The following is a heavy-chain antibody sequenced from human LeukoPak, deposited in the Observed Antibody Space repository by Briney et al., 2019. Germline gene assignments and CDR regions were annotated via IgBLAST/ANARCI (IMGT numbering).Heavy chain of an antibody. J-gene: IGHJ4*02. V-gene: IGHV4-59*01. D-gene: IGHD3-22*01. CDR2: IYYYGDT. Sequence: PSETLSLTCTVSGGSISNYYWSWIRQPPEKGLEWIGYIYYYGDTDCNPSLKSRVTMSVDTSKNQFSLKLSSVTAADTAVYYCARGAYSYDSSGQFDYWGQGTLVTVSS. CDR3: ARGAYSYDSSGQFDY. CDR1: GGSISNYY.